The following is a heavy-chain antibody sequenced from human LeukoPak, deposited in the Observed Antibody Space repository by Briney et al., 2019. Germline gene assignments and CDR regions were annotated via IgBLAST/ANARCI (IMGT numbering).Heavy chain of an antibody. CDR1: GGSISNYW. D-gene: IGHD6-13*01. V-gene: IGHV4-59*01. CDR3: ARGYSSSWNYFDY. Sequence: SETLSLTCTVSGGSISNYWWSWIRQPPGKELEWIGYVFDSGGTNYNPSLKSRVTISVDTSKKQFSLRLSSVTAADTAVYYCARGYSSSWNYFDYWGLGTLVTVSS. CDR2: VFDSGGT. J-gene: IGHJ4*02.